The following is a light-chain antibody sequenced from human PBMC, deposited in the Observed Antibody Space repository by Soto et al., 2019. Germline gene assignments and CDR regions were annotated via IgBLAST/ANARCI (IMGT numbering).Light chain of an antibody. Sequence: EIVMTQSPATLSVSPGERATLSCRASQSVSSNLAWYQQKPGQAPRLLIYGASTRATGIPARFSGSGSGTEFHLNISRLQSEDFAIYYCQHYNNWPPWTFGQGTKVEIK. CDR2: GAS. J-gene: IGKJ1*01. CDR3: QHYNNWPPWT. CDR1: QSVSSN. V-gene: IGKV3-15*01.